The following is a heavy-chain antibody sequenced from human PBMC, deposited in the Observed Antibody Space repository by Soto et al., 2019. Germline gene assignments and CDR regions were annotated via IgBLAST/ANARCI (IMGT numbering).Heavy chain of an antibody. V-gene: IGHV3-49*03. J-gene: IGHJ5*02. CDR3: TPSPKAELSWFDP. Sequence: EVQLVESGGGLVQPGRSLRPSCTASGFTFGDYAMSWFRQAPGKGLEWVGFIRSKAYGGTTEYAASVKGRFTISRDDSKSIAYLQMNSLKTEDTAVYYCTPSPKAELSWFDPWGQGTLVTVSS. CDR1: GFTFGDYA. D-gene: IGHD1-26*01. CDR2: IRSKAYGGTT.